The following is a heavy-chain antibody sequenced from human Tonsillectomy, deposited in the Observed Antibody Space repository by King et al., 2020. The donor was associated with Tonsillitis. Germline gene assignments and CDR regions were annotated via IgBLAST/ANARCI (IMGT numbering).Heavy chain of an antibody. CDR2: ISYDGSNK. Sequence: QLVQSGGGVVQPGRSLRLSCAASGSIFSSYGMHWVRQAPGKGLEWVAVISYDGSNKYYADSVKGRFTISRDNSKNTLYLQMNSLRAEDTAVYYCAKDWIGYCTSTSCLQFGMDVWGQGTTVTVSS. D-gene: IGHD2-2*01. J-gene: IGHJ6*02. V-gene: IGHV3-30*18. CDR3: AKDWIGYCTSTSCLQFGMDV. CDR1: GSIFSSYG.